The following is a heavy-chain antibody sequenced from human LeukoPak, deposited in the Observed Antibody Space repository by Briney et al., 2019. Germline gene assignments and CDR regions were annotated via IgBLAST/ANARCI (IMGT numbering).Heavy chain of an antibody. D-gene: IGHD3-10*01. CDR1: GGSISSYY. CDR3: ARDMVRGVIKGRNWFDP. CDR2: IYTSGST. V-gene: IGHV4-4*07. Sequence: SETLSLTCTVSGGSISSYYWSWIWQPAGKGLEWIGRIYTSGSTNYNPSLKSRVTMSVDTSKNQFSLKLSSVTAADTAVYYCARDMVRGVIKGRNWFDPWGQGTLVTVSS. J-gene: IGHJ5*02.